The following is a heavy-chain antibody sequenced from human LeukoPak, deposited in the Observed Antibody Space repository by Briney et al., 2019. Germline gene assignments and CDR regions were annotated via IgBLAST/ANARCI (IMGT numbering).Heavy chain of an antibody. CDR1: GFTFSDYW. Sequence: GGSLRLSCAVSGFTFSDYWVTWVRQTPGKGLEFVANINRDGSVKNYVDSVKGRFTISRDNAKNSLYLQMTSLRVDDTAIYYCARDPGFSSFDYWGQGILVTVSS. D-gene: IGHD3-3*02. J-gene: IGHJ4*02. CDR3: ARDPGFSSFDY. CDR2: INRDGSVK. V-gene: IGHV3-7*01.